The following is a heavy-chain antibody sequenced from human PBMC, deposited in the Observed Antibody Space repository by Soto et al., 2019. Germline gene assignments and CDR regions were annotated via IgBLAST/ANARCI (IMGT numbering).Heavy chain of an antibody. CDR3: ARVKGGEGGKGYSLDL. CDR1: GFNLGGLW. D-gene: IGHD2-15*01. V-gene: IGHV3-74*03. J-gene: IGHJ1*01. CDR2: VDGHGKT. Sequence: EEQLVESGGGLVQPGGSLRLSCAASGFNLGGLWMHWVRQDPSKGLVWVADVDGHGKTKYADSVKGRFTVSRDNAKNTVYMQMHSLRVEDTAVYHGARVKGGEGGKGYSLDLWGEGILVTVSS.